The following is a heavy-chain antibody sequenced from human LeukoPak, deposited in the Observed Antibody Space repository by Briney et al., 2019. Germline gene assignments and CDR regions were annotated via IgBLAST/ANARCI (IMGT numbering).Heavy chain of an antibody. CDR2: INRDGSEK. V-gene: IGHV3-7*03. J-gene: IGHJ4*02. D-gene: IGHD3-3*01. CDR3: ATYDSWSGYNIAY. CDR1: GFTLSSRW. Sequence: QAGGSLRLSCVVSGFTLSSRWMMWVRQAPGEGLEWMTNINRDGSEKNYADSVKGRFTITRDNAENSLYLQMNSLKVEDSAIYYCATYDSWSGYNIAYWGQGTLVTVPS.